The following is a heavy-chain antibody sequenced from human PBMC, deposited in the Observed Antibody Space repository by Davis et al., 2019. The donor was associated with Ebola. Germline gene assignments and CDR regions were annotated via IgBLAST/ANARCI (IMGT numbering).Heavy chain of an antibody. CDR1: GGTFSSYG. V-gene: IGHV1-18*01. J-gene: IGHJ5*02. D-gene: IGHD4-17*01. CDR3: AAVGYGDYWFDP. Sequence: ASVKVSCKASGGTFSSYGISWVRQAPGQGLEWMGWISAYNGNTNYAQKLQGRVTMTTDTSTSTAYMELRSLRSDDTAVYYCAAVGYGDYWFDPWGQGTLVTVSS. CDR2: ISAYNGNT.